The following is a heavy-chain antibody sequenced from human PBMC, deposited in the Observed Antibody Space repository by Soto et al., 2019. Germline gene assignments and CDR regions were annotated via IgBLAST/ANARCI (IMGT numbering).Heavy chain of an antibody. D-gene: IGHD1-26*01. CDR3: ARDFPPREWELLIHFSDYPRSPFDY. V-gene: IGHV4-38-2*02. CDR1: GYSISSGYY. J-gene: IGHJ4*02. CDR2: IYHSGST. Sequence: SENLSLTCAVSGYSISSGYYWGWIRQPPGKGLEWIGSIYHSGSTYYNPSLKSRVTISVDTSKNQFSLKLSSVTAADTAVYYCARDFPPREWELLIHFSDYPRSPFDYWGQGILVTVS.